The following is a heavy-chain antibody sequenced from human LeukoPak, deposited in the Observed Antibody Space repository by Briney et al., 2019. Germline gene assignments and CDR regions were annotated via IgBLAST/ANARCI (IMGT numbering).Heavy chain of an antibody. J-gene: IGHJ5*02. CDR2: IYTSGST. CDR3: ARGVSDDFWSGYPNWFDP. V-gene: IGHV4-61*02. CDR1: GGSISSGSYY. D-gene: IGHD3-3*01. Sequence: PSETLSLTCTVSGGSISSGSYYWSWIRQPAGKGLEWIGRIYTSGSTNYNPSLKSRVTISVDTSKNQFSLKLSSVTAADTAVYYCARGVSDDFWSGYPNWFDPWGQGTLVTVSS.